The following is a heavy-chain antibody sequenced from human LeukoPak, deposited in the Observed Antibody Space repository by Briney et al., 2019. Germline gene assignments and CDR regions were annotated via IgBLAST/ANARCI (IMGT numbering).Heavy chain of an antibody. Sequence: LRLSCAASGFTFSDYYMSWIRQPPGKGLEWIGYIYYSGSTYYNPSLKSRVTISVDTSKNQFSLKLSSVTAADTAVYYCARGYCSSTSCYTSYNWFDPWGQGTLVTVSS. V-gene: IGHV4-30-4*01. J-gene: IGHJ5*02. CDR3: ARGYCSSTSCYTSYNWFDP. CDR1: GFTFSDYY. D-gene: IGHD2-2*02. CDR2: IYYSGST.